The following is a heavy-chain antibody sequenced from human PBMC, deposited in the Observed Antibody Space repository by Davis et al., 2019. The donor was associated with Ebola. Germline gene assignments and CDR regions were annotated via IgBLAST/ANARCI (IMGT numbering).Heavy chain of an antibody. D-gene: IGHD6-6*01. CDR3: TRDLKQPRPSYYYGMDV. J-gene: IGHJ6*02. CDR2: IAYDGSSK. V-gene: IGHV3-30*12. CDR1: GFTFSTYG. Sequence: GESLKISCAASGFTFSTYGMHWVRQAQGKGLEWVAVIAYDGSSKYYVDSVRGRFTISRDDSKSIAYLQMNSLKAEDTAVYYCTRDLKQPRPSYYYGMDVWGQGTTVTVSS.